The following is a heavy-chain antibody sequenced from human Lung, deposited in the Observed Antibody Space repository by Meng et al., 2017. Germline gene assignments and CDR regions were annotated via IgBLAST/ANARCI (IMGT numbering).Heavy chain of an antibody. D-gene: IGHD4-11*01. CDR1: GGSFSDYY. Sequence: QVQLQKWVAGLLKPSETLSLTCVVSGGSFSDYYWSWIRQPPGKGLEWIGEINHSGSTNYNPSLESRATISVDTSQNNLSLKLSSVTAADSAVYYCARGPTTMAHDFDYWGQGTLVTVSS. CDR3: ARGPTTMAHDFDY. CDR2: INHSGST. V-gene: IGHV4-34*01. J-gene: IGHJ4*02.